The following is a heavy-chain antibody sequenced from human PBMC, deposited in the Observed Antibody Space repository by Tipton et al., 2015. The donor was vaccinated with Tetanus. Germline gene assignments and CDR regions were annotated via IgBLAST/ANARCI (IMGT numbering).Heavy chain of an antibody. Sequence: SLRLSCAASGFTFSSYSMNWVRQAPGKGLEWVAVISYDGSNKYYADSVKGRFTISRDNSKNTLYLQMNSLRAEDTAVYYCARDWVAGYYDSSGYYYVGAFDIWGQGTMVTVSS. CDR3: ARDWVAGYYDSSGYYYVGAFDI. V-gene: IGHV3-30*03. D-gene: IGHD3-22*01. CDR2: ISYDGSNK. J-gene: IGHJ3*02. CDR1: GFTFSSYS.